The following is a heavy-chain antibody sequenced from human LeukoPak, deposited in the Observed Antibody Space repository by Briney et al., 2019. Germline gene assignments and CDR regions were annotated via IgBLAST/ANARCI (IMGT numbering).Heavy chain of an antibody. V-gene: IGHV1-46*01. D-gene: IGHD1-1*01. CDR2: INPSGGST. J-gene: IGHJ4*02. CDR3: ARRAQVERRHSQFDY. CDR1: GYIFTSSY. Sequence: ASVKVSCKASGYIFTSSYIHWVRQAPGQGLEWMGMINPSGGSTGYAQKFQGRVTMTRDMSTSTVYMELSSLRSEDTAVFYCARRAQVERRHSQFDYWGQGTLVTASS.